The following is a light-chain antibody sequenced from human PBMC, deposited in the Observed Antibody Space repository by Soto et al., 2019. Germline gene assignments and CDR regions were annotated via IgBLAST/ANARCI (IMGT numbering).Light chain of an antibody. CDR3: SSHPTSSNTLV. CDR2: EVS. Sequence: QSALTQPASVSGSPGQSITISCTGTGSDDGAYNYVSWYQQHPGKAPKLMIYEVSNRPSGVSNRFSGSKSGSTASLTISGLQAEDEAEYYCSSHPTSSNTLVFGGGTKLTVL. J-gene: IGLJ2*01. CDR1: GSDDGAYNY. V-gene: IGLV2-14*01.